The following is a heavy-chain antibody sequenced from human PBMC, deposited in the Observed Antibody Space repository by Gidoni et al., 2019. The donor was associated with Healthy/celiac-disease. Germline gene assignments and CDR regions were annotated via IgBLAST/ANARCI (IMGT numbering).Heavy chain of an antibody. Sequence: QITLKESGPTLVKPTKTLTLTFPFSGFSPSTSGVGGGWIRPPPGKALEWLALMYGDDDKRYSPSLKRRLTITKETAKNQVVRTMTNMDPVDTATYYCAHSGKLGSGHFDYWGQGTLVTVSA. CDR2: MYGDDDK. D-gene: IGHD3-10*01. CDR3: AHSGKLGSGHFDY. V-gene: IGHV2-5*02. J-gene: IGHJ4*02. CDR1: GFSPSTSGVG.